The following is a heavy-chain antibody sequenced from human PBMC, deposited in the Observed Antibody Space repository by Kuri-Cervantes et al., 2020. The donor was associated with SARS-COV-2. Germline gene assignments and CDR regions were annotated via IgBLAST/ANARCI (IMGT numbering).Heavy chain of an antibody. D-gene: IGHD5-12*01. CDR3: AHRRLFTDAFDI. J-gene: IGHJ3*02. Sequence: SGPTLVKPTETLTLTCTASGFSLSNARLGVSWIRQPPGKTLEWLAHIFSNDEKSYNTSLKSRVTISKDTTKSQVVLTMTNMDPVDTATYYCAHRRLFTDAFDIWGQGTMVTVSS. V-gene: IGHV2-26*01. CDR1: GFSLSNARLG. CDR2: IFSNDEK.